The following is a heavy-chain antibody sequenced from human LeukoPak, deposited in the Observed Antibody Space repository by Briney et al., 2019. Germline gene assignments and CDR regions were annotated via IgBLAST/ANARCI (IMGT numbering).Heavy chain of an antibody. Sequence: PSETLSLTCTVSGVSISSSSYYWGWIRQPPGKGLEWIGSIYYSGSTYYNPSLKSRVTISVDTSKNQFSLKLSSVTAADTAVYYCASAGRYFDWLSSSLGYYYYMDVWGKGTTVTVSS. CDR3: ASAGRYFDWLSSSLGYYYYMDV. CDR1: GVSISSSSYY. D-gene: IGHD3-9*01. V-gene: IGHV4-39*01. J-gene: IGHJ6*03. CDR2: IYYSGST.